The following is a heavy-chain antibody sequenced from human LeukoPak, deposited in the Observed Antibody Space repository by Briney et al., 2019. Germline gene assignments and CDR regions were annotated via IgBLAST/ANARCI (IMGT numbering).Heavy chain of an antibody. Sequence: PSETLSLTCAVYGGSFSGYYWSWNRQPPGKGLEWIGEINHSGSTNYNPSLKSRVTISVDTSKNQFSLKLSSVTAADTAVYYCATTFSFWSGYPAPIFDYWGQGTLVTVSS. CDR2: INHSGST. CDR3: ATTFSFWSGYPAPIFDY. CDR1: GGSFSGYY. J-gene: IGHJ4*02. D-gene: IGHD3-3*01. V-gene: IGHV4-34*01.